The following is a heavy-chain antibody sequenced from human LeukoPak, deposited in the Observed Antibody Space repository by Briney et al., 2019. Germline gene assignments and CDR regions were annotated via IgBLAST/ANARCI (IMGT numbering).Heavy chain of an antibody. D-gene: IGHD7-27*01. J-gene: IGHJ3*02. CDR2: IYHSGST. V-gene: IGHV4-30-2*01. CDR3: ARGRTGDDAFDI. Sequence: SQTLSLTCAVSGGSISSGGYSWSWIRQPPGKGLEWIGYIYHSGSTYYNPSLKSRVTISVDRSKNQFSLKLSSVTAADTAVYYCARGRTGDDAFDIWGQGTMVTVSS. CDR1: GGSISSGGYS.